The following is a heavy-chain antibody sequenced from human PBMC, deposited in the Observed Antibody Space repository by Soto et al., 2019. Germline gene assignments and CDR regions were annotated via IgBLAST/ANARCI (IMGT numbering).Heavy chain of an antibody. Sequence: EVQLLESGGDLVQPGGSLRLSCAASGFTFSSYAMTWVRQAPGKGLEWVSSIGGSGGSTYFADSVKGRFTISRDNSKNTLYLQLTSLRAEDTAVYYCTKAFGDSPYWHFDLWGRGTLVTVSS. CDR3: TKAFGDSPYWHFDL. CDR1: GFTFSSYA. V-gene: IGHV3-23*01. D-gene: IGHD2-21*02. CDR2: IGGSGGST. J-gene: IGHJ2*01.